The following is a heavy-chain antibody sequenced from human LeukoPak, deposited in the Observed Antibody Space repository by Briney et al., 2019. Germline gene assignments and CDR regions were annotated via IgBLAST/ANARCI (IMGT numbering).Heavy chain of an antibody. CDR3: ARVGGGSGSYVERYYFDY. V-gene: IGHV4-30-2*01. J-gene: IGHJ4*02. CDR1: GGSISSGGYS. D-gene: IGHD3-10*01. CDR2: IYHSGST. Sequence: SQTLSLTCAVSGGSISSGGYSWSWIRQPPGKGLEWIGYIYHSGSTYYNPSLKSRATISVDRSKNQFSLKLSSVTAADTAVYYCARVGGGSGSYVERYYFDYWGQGTLVTVSS.